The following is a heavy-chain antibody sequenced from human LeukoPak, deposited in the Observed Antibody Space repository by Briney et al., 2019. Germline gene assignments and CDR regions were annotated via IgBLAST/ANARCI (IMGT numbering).Heavy chain of an antibody. CDR1: DFTFTKCG. J-gene: IGHJ4*02. V-gene: IGHV1-18*01. CDR2: ISPYNRST. Sequence: ASVKVSCTASDFTFTKCGFSWVRQAPGQGLEWMGWISPYNRSTQYAQKLQGRVAMTTDTSTRTVYMELRSLRSDDTGTYYCAAKRLGFGELSWGQGTRVTVSS. CDR3: AAKRLGFGELS. D-gene: IGHD3-10*01.